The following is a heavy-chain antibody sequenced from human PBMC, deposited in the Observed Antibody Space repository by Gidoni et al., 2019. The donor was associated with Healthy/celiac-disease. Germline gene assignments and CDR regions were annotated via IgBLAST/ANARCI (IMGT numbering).Heavy chain of an antibody. Sequence: EVQLLESGGGLVQPAGSLRLSCAASGFTFSSYAMSWVRQAPGKGLEWVSAISGSGGSTYYADSVKGRFTISRDNSKNTLYLQMNSLRAEDTAVYYCAKGKEYSSSTFDYWGQGTLVTVSS. V-gene: IGHV3-23*01. CDR3: AKGKEYSSSTFDY. J-gene: IGHJ4*02. CDR2: ISGSGGST. CDR1: GFTFSSYA. D-gene: IGHD6-6*01.